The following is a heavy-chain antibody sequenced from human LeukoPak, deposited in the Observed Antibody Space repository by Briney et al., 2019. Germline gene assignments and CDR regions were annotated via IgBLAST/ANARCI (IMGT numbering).Heavy chain of an antibody. J-gene: IGHJ6*02. Sequence: SETLSLTCTVSGGSLSRYYWSWIRQPSGKGLEWIGWIGYIHNSGSTSYSPSLRSRLSISIDTSKNQISLMLNSVTAADTAVYFCARRLTSSSWFYGMDVWGQGTTVTVSS. CDR1: GGSLSRYY. V-gene: IGHV4-4*09. CDR3: ARRLTSSSWFYGMDV. CDR2: IHNSGST. D-gene: IGHD6-13*01.